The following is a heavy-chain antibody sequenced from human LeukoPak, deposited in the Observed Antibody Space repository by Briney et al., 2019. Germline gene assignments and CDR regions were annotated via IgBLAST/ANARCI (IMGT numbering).Heavy chain of an antibody. V-gene: IGHV3-53*01. J-gene: IGHJ6*03. Sequence: GGSLRLSCAASGFTVSSNYMSWVRQAPGKGLEWVSVIYSGGSTYYADSVKGRFTISRDNSKNTLYLQMNSLRAEDTAVYYCARGPGGGPDYYYYYMDVWGKGTTVTISS. D-gene: IGHD3-16*01. CDR2: IYSGGST. CDR3: ARGPGGGPDYYYYYMDV. CDR1: GFTVSSNY.